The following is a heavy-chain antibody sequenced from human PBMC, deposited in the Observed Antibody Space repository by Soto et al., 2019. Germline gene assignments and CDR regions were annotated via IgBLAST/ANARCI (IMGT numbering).Heavy chain of an antibody. CDR1: GFIFSRYA. CDR3: SKGGVRGVQMDV. V-gene: IGHV3-23*01. Sequence: EVQLLESGGGLVQPGGSLRLSCAASGFIFSRYAMTWVRQAPGKGLEWVSAITGGGCSTYYTDSVKGRFTISRDNSKNTRYLQMNRLRAEDTAVYFCSKGGVRGVQMDVWDQGTTVTVSS. J-gene: IGHJ6*02. D-gene: IGHD3-10*01. CDR2: ITGGGCST.